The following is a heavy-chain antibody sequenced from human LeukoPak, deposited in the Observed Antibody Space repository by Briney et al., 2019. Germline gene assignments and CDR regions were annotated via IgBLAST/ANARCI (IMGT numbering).Heavy chain of an antibody. CDR2: ISSSGSTI. CDR1: GFTFSSYS. Sequence: GGSLRLSCAASGFTFSSYSMNWVRQAPGKGLEWVSYISSSGSTIYYADSVKGRFTISRDNAKNSLYLQMNSLRAEDTAVYYCARGSWGGSNDAFDIWGQGTMVTVSS. D-gene: IGHD3-3*01. V-gene: IGHV3-48*04. CDR3: ARGSWGGSNDAFDI. J-gene: IGHJ3*02.